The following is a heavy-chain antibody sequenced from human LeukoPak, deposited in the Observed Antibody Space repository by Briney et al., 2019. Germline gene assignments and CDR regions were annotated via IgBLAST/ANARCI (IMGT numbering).Heavy chain of an antibody. J-gene: IGHJ4*02. CDR2: IGYDGSNK. V-gene: IGHV3-33*01. Sequence: PGGSLRLSCAASGFTFISYGMHWVRQAPGKGLEWVSVIGYDGSNKYYADSVKGRFTISRDNAKNTVYLQMNSLRAEDTAVYYCARDLAYSSGWYDVDYWGQGTLVTVSS. CDR1: GFTFISYG. CDR3: ARDLAYSSGWYDVDY. D-gene: IGHD6-19*01.